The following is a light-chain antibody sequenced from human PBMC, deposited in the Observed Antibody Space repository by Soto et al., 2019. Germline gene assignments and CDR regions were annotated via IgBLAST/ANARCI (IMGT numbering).Light chain of an antibody. CDR1: QSIRSF. CDR3: QQRSNWPPALS. CDR2: DAS. V-gene: IGKV3-11*01. J-gene: IGKJ4*01. Sequence: IVLTQSPATLSLSPGETASLSCRASQSIRSFLAWYQHKPGQAPRLLIYDASNRATGIPARFSGSGSGTDFTLTISSLEPEDFAVYYCQQRSNWPPALSFGGGTKVEI.